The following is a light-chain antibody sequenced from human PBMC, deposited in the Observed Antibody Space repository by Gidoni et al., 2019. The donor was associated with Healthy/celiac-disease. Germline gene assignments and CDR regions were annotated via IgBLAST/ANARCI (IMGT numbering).Light chain of an antibody. CDR2: GAS. CDR1: QSVSSSY. V-gene: IGKV3-20*01. Sequence: EIVLTQSPGTLSLSPGERATLSCRASQSVSSSYLDWYQQKPGQAPRLLIYGASSSATGIPDRFSGSGSGTDLTITISRLVPEDFAVYYCQPYGSSPWTFGPGTKVEIK. J-gene: IGKJ1*01. CDR3: QPYGSSPWT.